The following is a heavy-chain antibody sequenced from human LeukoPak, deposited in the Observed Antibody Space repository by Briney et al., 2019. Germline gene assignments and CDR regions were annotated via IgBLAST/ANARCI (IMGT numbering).Heavy chain of an antibody. D-gene: IGHD5-24*01. CDR3: ARRERDGYKDYFDY. CDR2: IYYSGGT. CDR1: GGAISGSSYS. Sequence: PSETLSLSCTVSGGAISGSSYSCGWVCATPRKGLGWGGGIYYSGGTYYNPSLKSRVTLSVDTSQNQCSLKRSSLTAADTAVYYCARRERDGYKDYFDYWGQGTLVTVSS. J-gene: IGHJ4*02. V-gene: IGHV4-39*01.